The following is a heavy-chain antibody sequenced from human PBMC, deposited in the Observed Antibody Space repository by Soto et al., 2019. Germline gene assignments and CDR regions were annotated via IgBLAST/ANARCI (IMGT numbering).Heavy chain of an antibody. CDR3: ASSVVTQNVLTVNGCDS. V-gene: IGHV4-30-2*06. J-gene: IGHJ4*02. Sequence: LPLQPSGSGQVKPSETLSLTCAVSGGSVSRGGYSWSWIRQSPERGLEWIGVTAHPGNAYYTASLKTRVTMSLDKSNNRFSLNLKSLTAADTAVYYCASSVVTQNVLTVNGCDSWGQGTLVSVSS. CDR1: GGSVSRGGYS. D-gene: IGHD3-9*01. CDR2: TAHPGNA.